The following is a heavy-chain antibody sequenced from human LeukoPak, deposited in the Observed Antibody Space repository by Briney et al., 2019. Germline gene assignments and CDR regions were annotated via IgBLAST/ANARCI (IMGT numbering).Heavy chain of an antibody. Sequence: GGSLRLSCAASGFTLSSYWMYWVRQAPGKGPVWVSGINSDGSSTRYADSVVKGRFNISRDNSKNTLSLQMSGLRTDDTALFYCVKKGATDGYNSPFDVWGLGTMVTVAP. D-gene: IGHD5-24*01. V-gene: IGHV3-74*01. CDR3: VKKGATDGYNSPFDV. CDR2: INSDGSST. J-gene: IGHJ4*02. CDR1: GFTLSSYW.